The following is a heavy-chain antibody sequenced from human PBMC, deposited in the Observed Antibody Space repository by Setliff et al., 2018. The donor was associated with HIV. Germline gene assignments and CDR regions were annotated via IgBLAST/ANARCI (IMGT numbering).Heavy chain of an antibody. CDR2: IFYSGTA. V-gene: IGHV4-59*12. Sequence: SETLSLTCTVSGGSISSYYWSWIRQPPGKGLEWIGTIFYSGTADYNPSLKSRVTISVDTSRNQFSLKLSSVTAADTAVYYCARDRSDYYNLPGYFDHWGQGTPVTVSS. D-gene: IGHD3-3*01. CDR1: GGSISSYY. J-gene: IGHJ4*02. CDR3: ARDRSDYYNLPGYFDH.